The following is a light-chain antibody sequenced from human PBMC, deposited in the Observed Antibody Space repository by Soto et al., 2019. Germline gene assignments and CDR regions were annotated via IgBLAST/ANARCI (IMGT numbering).Light chain of an antibody. Sequence: DIQMTQSPSTLSAPVGDGVTITCRASQSIGTWLAWYQQKPGKAPKLLIHDASSLESGVPSRFSGSGSGTEFTLTISSLQPDDFATYYCQQYNTWTFGQGTKVEIK. J-gene: IGKJ1*01. CDR2: DAS. V-gene: IGKV1-5*01. CDR3: QQYNTWT. CDR1: QSIGTW.